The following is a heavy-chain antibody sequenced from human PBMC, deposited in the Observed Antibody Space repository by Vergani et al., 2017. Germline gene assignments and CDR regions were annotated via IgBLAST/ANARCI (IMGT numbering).Heavy chain of an antibody. CDR2: IYSTGST. CDR3: TRHWAVVAANNWFDP. Sequence: QVQLEESGPGLVKPSETLSLTCTVSGGSFNTYYWSWIRQSPGKGLEWIGYIYSTGSTNYNPSLESRVTMSVDTSKSQFSLKLSSVTAADTAVYYCTRHWAVVAANNWFDPWGQGTLVTVSS. D-gene: IGHD2-15*01. CDR1: GGSFNTYY. J-gene: IGHJ5*02. V-gene: IGHV4-59*08.